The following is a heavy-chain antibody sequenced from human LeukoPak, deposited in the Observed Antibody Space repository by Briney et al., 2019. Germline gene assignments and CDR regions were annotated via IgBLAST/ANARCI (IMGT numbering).Heavy chain of an antibody. CDR1: GGSISSGDYY. V-gene: IGHV4-30-4*01. J-gene: IGHJ4*02. CDR2: IYYSGCT. CDR3: ARAASVPEFDY. D-gene: IGHD2-2*01. Sequence: PSETLSLTCTVSGGSISSGDYYWSWIRQPPGKGLEWIGYIYYSGCTYYNPSLKSRVTISVDTSKNQFSLKLSSVTAADTAVYYCARAASVPEFDYWGQGTLVTVSS.